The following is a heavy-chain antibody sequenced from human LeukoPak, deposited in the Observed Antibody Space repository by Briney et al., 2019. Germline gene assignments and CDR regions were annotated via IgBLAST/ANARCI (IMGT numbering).Heavy chain of an antibody. CDR2: IYYSGST. Sequence: SETLSLTCTVSGGSISSYYWSWIRQPPGKGLEWIGYIYYSGSTNYNPSLKSRVTILVDTSKNQFSLKLSSVTAADTAVYYCARGGPQDDYVWGSYRYLPYWGQGTLVTVSS. CDR3: ARGGPQDDYVWGSYRYLPY. J-gene: IGHJ4*02. CDR1: GGSISSYY. V-gene: IGHV4-59*12. D-gene: IGHD3-16*02.